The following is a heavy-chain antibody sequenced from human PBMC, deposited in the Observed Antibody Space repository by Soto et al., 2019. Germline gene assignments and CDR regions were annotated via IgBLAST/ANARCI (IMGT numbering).Heavy chain of an antibody. CDR1: GGSISSGGYY. CDR2: ISYSGIT. V-gene: IGHV4-31*03. Sequence: SETLSLTCTVPGGSISSGGYYWSWIRQHPGKGLEWIGYISYSGITYYNPSLNSRVTISLDTSKKQFSLRLRSVTAVDTAVYYFASVAGVVGSSDTSCYAVGYFDYWGQGTLVTVSS. CDR3: ASVAGVVGSSDTSCYAVGYFDY. D-gene: IGHD2-2*01. J-gene: IGHJ4*02.